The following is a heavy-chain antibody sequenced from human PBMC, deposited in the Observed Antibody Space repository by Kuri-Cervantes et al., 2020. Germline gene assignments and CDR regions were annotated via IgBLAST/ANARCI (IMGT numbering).Heavy chain of an antibody. CDR3: AREMIVVVRRGCFDY. J-gene: IGHJ4*02. V-gene: IGHV3-48*01. Sequence: GGSLRLSCAASGFTFSSYSMNWVRQAPGKGLEWVSYISSSSSTIYYADSVKGRFTISRDNSKNTLYLQMNSLRAEDTAVYYCAREMIVVVRRGCFDYWGQGTLVTVSS. D-gene: IGHD3-22*01. CDR1: GFTFSSYS. CDR2: ISSSSSTI.